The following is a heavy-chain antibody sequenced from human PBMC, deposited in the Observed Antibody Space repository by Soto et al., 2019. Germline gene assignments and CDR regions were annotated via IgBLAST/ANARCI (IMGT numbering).Heavy chain of an antibody. V-gene: IGHV3-23*01. J-gene: IGHJ5*01. Sequence: EVQLLESGGGLVQPGGSLRLSCAASGFTFRFYTMSWVRQAPGKGLEWVSGISGSGTSKYYADSVKGRFTISRDISKNTLYLQMYSLRAEDTAVYYCAKDRSGSNDSWSGFYSMSNFDSWGQGTLVTVSS. CDR3: AKDRSGSNDSWSGFYSMSNFDS. CDR1: GFTFRFYT. D-gene: IGHD3-3*01. CDR2: ISGSGTSK.